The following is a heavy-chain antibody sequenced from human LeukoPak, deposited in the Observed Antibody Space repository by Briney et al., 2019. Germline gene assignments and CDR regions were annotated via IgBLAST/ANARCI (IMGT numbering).Heavy chain of an antibody. V-gene: IGHV4-34*01. D-gene: IGHD1-14*01. J-gene: IGHJ5*02. CDR2: INHSGST. CDR1: GGSFSGYY. Sequence: PSETLSLTCAVYGGSFSGYYWSWIRQPPGKGLEWIGEINHSGSTNFNPSLKSRVTISIDTSKNQFSLKLSSVTAADTAAYYCARGPYPNPRAWGQGTLVTVSS. CDR3: ARGPYPNPRA.